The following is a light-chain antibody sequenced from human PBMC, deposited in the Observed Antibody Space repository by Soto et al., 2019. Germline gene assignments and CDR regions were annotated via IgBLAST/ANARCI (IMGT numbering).Light chain of an antibody. J-gene: IGKJ2*01. Sequence: DIQITQSPSTPSASVGDRVTITCRASQSISSWLAWYQQKPWKAPNLLIYKASTLGSGVPSRFSGGGSGTEFTFIISTLQPYYFAAYYCEQHCRSSPYTFGWGTKLEIK. V-gene: IGKV1-5*03. CDR3: EQHCRSSPYT. CDR2: KAS. CDR1: QSISSW.